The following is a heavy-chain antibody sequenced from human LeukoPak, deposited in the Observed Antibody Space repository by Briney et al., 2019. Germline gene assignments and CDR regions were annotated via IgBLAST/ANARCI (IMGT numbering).Heavy chain of an antibody. J-gene: IGHJ5*02. D-gene: IGHD3-3*01. CDR3: AKGGYDFWSGYPRFDP. Sequence: PPGGSLRLSCAASGFTFSSYATSWVRQAPGKGLEWVSAISGSGGSTYYADSVKGRFTISRDNSKNTLYLQMNSLRAEDTAVYYCAKGGYDFWSGYPRFDPWGQGTLVTVSS. CDR1: GFTFSSYA. V-gene: IGHV3-23*01. CDR2: ISGSGGST.